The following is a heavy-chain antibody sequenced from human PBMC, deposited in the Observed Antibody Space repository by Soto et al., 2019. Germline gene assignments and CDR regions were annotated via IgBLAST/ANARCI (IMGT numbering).Heavy chain of an antibody. CDR1: GFTFSSYA. J-gene: IGHJ4*02. CDR2: ISGSGGST. D-gene: IGHD5-12*01. Sequence: LSCAASGFTFSSYAMSWVRQAPGKGLEWVSAISGSGGSTYYADSVKGRFTISRDNSKNTLYLQMNSLRAEDTAVYYCAKAVKMATITHFDYWGQGTLVTVSS. CDR3: AKAVKMATITHFDY. V-gene: IGHV3-23*01.